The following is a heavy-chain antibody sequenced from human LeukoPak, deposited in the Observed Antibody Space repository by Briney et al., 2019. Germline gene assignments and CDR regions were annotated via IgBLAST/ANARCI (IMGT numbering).Heavy chain of an antibody. V-gene: IGHV1-2*02. D-gene: IGHD4-17*01. Sequence: GASVKLSCKASAYTFTCCCMHWKRHPPGQGLEWMGRSNPYSGDTNFAQKFHGRVTMSRDTCISTAYMELSRLRYDEAAVYYCARAHENGDFLIDYWGQGTLVTVSS. CDR1: AYTFTCCC. J-gene: IGHJ4*02. CDR3: ARAHENGDFLIDY. CDR2: SNPYSGDT.